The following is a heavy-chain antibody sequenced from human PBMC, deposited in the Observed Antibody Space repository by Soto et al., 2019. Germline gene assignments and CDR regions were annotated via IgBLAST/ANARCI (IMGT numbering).Heavy chain of an antibody. Sequence: SETLSLTGTVSGGSIRGSSYNWGWLRQPPGKGLEWIANVYNTGDTHYNPSLKSRVTISVDTSKNHFSLILRSVTAADTAVYYCERRETPWHLDFWGQGIMVTVSS. CDR2: VYNTGDT. V-gene: IGHV4-39*02. CDR1: GGSIRGSSYN. D-gene: IGHD2-15*01. J-gene: IGHJ4*02. CDR3: ERRETPWHLDF.